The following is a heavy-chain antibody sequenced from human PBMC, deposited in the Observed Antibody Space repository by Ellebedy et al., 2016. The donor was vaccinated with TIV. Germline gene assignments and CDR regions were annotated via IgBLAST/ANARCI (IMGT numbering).Heavy chain of an antibody. Sequence: AASVKVSCKASGYTFTSYAMHWVRQAPGQRLEWMGWINTGNGDTKYSQKFQGRVTITRDTSSSTAYMELRSLRSDDTGVYYCARGAMALSWGQGTLVTVSS. V-gene: IGHV1-3*04. CDR2: INTGNGDT. J-gene: IGHJ5*02. CDR3: ARGAMALS. CDR1: GYTFTSYA. D-gene: IGHD5-24*01.